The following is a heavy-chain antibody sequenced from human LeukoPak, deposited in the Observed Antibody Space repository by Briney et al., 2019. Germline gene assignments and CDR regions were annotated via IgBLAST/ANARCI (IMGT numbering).Heavy chain of an antibody. CDR2: IYYSGST. CDR1: GGSISSSSYY. CDR3: ATQTYSSSDY. D-gene: IGHD6-6*01. Sequence: SETLSLTYTVSGGSISSSSYYWGWIRQPPGKGLEWIGSIYYSGSTYYNPSLKSRVTISVDTSKNQFSLKLSSVTAADTAVYYCATQTYSSSDYWGQGTLVTVSS. J-gene: IGHJ4*02. V-gene: IGHV4-39*01.